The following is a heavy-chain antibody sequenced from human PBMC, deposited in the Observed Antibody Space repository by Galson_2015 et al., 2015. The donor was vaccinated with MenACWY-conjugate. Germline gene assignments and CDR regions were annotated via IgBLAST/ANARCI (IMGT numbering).Heavy chain of an antibody. CDR1: GNTFSSYG. J-gene: IGHJ4*02. D-gene: IGHD5-12*01. CDR3: ARDEDDRYRPFEY. Sequence: SVKVSCKASGNTFSSYGFSWVRQAPGQGLEWMGRISAYNGKTKYAEKVQGRVTMTTDTSTSTAYMELRSLRSDDTAVYYCARDEDDRYRPFEYWGQGTLVTVTS. CDR2: ISAYNGKT. V-gene: IGHV1-18*01.